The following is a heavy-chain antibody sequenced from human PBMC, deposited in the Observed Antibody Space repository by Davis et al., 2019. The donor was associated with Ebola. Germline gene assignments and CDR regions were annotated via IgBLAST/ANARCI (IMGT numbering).Heavy chain of an antibody. J-gene: IGHJ4*02. V-gene: IGHV1-2*02. CDR1: GYTFSGYY. CDR2: INPNSGGT. CDR3: ARDTLGRALFDY. D-gene: IGHD2/OR15-2a*01. Sequence: ASVKVSCKASGYTFSGYYIHWVRQAPGQGLEWMGYINPNSGGTKYAQNFQGRVTMTTDTSTSTAYMELRSLRSDDTALYYCARDTLGRALFDYWGQGTLVTVSS.